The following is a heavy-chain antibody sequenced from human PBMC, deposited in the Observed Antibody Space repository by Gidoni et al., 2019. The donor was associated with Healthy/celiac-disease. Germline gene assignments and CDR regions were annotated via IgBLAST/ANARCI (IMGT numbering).Heavy chain of an antibody. CDR3: ARGRNKWELSYYFDY. Sequence: QVQLVQSGAEVKKPGASVKVSCKASGYTFTGYYMHWVRQAPGQGLEWMGWINPNGGGTNYAQKLQGRVTMTRDTSISTAYMELSRLRSDDTAVYYCARGRNKWELSYYFDYWGQGTLVTVSS. J-gene: IGHJ4*02. V-gene: IGHV1-2*02. CDR2: INPNGGGT. CDR1: GYTFTGYY. D-gene: IGHD1-26*01.